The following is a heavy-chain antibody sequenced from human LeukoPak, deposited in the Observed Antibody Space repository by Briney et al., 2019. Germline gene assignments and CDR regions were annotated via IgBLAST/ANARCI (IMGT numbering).Heavy chain of an antibody. D-gene: IGHD6-19*01. CDR1: GYTFTGYY. CDR2: INPNSGGT. J-gene: IGHJ4*02. CDR3: ASESIAVAGPDY. V-gene: IGHV1-2*02. Sequence: ASVKVSCKASGYTFTGYYMHWVRQAPGQGLEWMGWINPNSGGTNYAQKLQGRVTMTRDTSISTAYMELSRLRSDDTAVYYCASESIAVAGPDYWGQGTLVTVSS.